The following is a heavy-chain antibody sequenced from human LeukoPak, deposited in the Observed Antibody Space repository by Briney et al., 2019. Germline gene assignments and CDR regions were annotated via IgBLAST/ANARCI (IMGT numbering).Heavy chain of an antibody. CDR1: GYTFTSYE. J-gene: IGHJ2*01. CDR3: ARQRGSGSYWYFDL. CDR2: ITPNNGNT. V-gene: IGHV1-8*03. D-gene: IGHD6-19*01. Sequence: ASVTVSFKSSGYTFTSYEINWVRQAPGQGPEWMGWITPNNGNTGYAQKFQGRVTITRSTSISTVYLELSSLKSEDTAVYYCARQRGSGSYWYFDLWGRGTLITVSS.